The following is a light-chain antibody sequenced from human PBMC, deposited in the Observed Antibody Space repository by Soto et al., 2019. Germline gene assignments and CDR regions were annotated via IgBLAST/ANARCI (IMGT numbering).Light chain of an antibody. CDR2: EVS. CDR1: SSDVGGYNY. V-gene: IGLV2-14*01. CDR3: SSFADSSVRDYV. J-gene: IGLJ1*01. Sequence: QSALTQPASVSGSPGQSITISCTGTSSDVGGYNYVSWYQQHPGKAPKLMIYEVSNRPSGVSDRFSGSRSGNTASLTISGLQAEDESDYYCSSFADSSVRDYVFGGGTKVTVL.